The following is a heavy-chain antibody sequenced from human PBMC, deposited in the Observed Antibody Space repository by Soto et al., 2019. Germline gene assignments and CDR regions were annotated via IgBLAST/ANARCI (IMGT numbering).Heavy chain of an antibody. J-gene: IGHJ5*02. CDR3: ARLWSNWNYWFDP. V-gene: IGHV4-34*01. CDR1: GGSFSGYY. Sequence: SETLSLTCAVYGGSFSGYYWSWIRQPPGKGLEWIGEINHSGSTNYNPSLKSRVTISVDTSKNQFSLKLSSVTAADTAVYYCARLWSNWNYWFDPWGQGTLVTVS. CDR2: INHSGST. D-gene: IGHD1-7*01.